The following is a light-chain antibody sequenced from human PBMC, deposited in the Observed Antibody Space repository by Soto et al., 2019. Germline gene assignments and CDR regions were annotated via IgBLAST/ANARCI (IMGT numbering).Light chain of an antibody. V-gene: IGLV2-14*01. J-gene: IGLJ1*01. CDR2: EVS. CDR1: SSDVGGYNY. CDR3: SSYTSSSTHYV. Sequence: QSVLTQPASVSGSPGQSITISCTGTSSDVGGYNYVSWYQQHPGKAPKLMIYEVSNRPSGVSNRFSGSKSGNTAFLTISGLQAEDEADYYCSSYTSSSTHYVFGTGTKLTVL.